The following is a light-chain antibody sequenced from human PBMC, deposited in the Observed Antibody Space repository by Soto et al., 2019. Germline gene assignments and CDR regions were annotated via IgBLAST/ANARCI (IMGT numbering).Light chain of an antibody. CDR3: SSYAGSNNLGV. Sequence: QSVLTQPPSASGSPGQSVTISCTGPSSDVGGYNYVSWYQQHPGKAPKLMIYEVSKRPSGVPDRFSGSKSGNTASLTVSGLQAEDEADYYCSSYAGSNNLGVFGGGTKVTVL. J-gene: IGLJ2*01. CDR1: SSDVGGYNY. V-gene: IGLV2-8*01. CDR2: EVS.